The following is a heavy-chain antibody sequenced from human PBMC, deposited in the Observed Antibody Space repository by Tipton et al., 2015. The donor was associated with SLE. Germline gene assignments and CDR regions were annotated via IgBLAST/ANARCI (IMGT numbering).Heavy chain of an antibody. J-gene: IGHJ4*02. CDR1: GYTISSGFY. CDR3: ARDKSSSSFAY. CDR2: IYHSGST. V-gene: IGHV4-38-2*01. D-gene: IGHD6-13*01. Sequence: TLSLTCGVFGYTISSGFYWGWIRQPPGKGLEWIGLIYHSGSTYYNPSLKTRVSISIDTSLNQFSLKLSSVTAADTAVYYCARDKSSSSFAYWGQGTLVTVSS.